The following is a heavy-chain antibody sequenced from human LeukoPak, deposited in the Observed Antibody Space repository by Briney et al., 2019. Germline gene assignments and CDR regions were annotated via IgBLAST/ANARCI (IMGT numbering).Heavy chain of an antibody. CDR3: TTVLGYDFWSGYYGVNY. V-gene: IGHV3-15*01. CDR2: IKSKTDGGTT. Sequence: PGGSLRLSCAASGFTFSNAWMSWVRQAPGKGLEWVGRIKSKTDGGTTDYAAPVKGRFTISRDDSKNTLYLQMNSPKTEDTAVYYCTTVLGYDFWSGYYGVNYWGQGTLVTVSS. CDR1: GFTFSNAW. D-gene: IGHD3-3*01. J-gene: IGHJ4*02.